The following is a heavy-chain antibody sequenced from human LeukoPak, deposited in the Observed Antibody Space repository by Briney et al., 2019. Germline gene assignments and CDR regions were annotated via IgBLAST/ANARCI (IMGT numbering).Heavy chain of an antibody. D-gene: IGHD6-13*01. CDR1: GGTFSSYA. V-gene: IGHV1-69*06. CDR3: ASPELRYSSSWTTRYYYYGMDV. Sequence: ASVKVSCKASGGTFSSYAISWVRQAPGQGLEWMGGIIPIFGTANYAQKLQGRVTITADKSTSTAYMELSSLRSEDTAVYYCASPELRYSSSWTTRYYYYGMDVWGKGTTVTVSS. J-gene: IGHJ6*04. CDR2: IIPIFGTA.